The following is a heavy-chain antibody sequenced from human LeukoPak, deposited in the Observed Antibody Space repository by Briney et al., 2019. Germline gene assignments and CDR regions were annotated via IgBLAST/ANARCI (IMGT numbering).Heavy chain of an antibody. V-gene: IGHV3-21*01. J-gene: IGHJ4*02. CDR1: GFTVSSNY. Sequence: PGGSLRLSCAASGFTVSSNYMSWVRQAPGKGLEWVSSISMNSNYIYYADSVKGRFTISRDNAKNPLYLQMNSLRAEDTAVYYCARSGYNYYFDYWGQGTLVTVSS. CDR2: ISMNSNYI. CDR3: ARSGYNYYFDY. D-gene: IGHD2-15*01.